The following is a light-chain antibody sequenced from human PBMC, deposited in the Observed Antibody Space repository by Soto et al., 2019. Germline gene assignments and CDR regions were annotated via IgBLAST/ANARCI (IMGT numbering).Light chain of an antibody. CDR1: QSVSSSY. CDR2: GAS. CDR3: QQYGSSPVT. J-gene: IGKJ5*01. V-gene: IGKV3-20*01. Sequence: EIVLTQSPGTLYFSQGERSTVSFSASQSVSSSYLAWYQQKPGQAPRLLIYGASSRATGIPDRFSGSGSGTDFTLTISRLEPEDFAVYYCQQYGSSPVTFGQGTRLENK.